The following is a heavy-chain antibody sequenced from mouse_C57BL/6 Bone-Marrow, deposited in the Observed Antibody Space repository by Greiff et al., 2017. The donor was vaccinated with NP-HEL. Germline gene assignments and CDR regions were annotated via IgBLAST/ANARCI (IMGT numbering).Heavy chain of an antibody. D-gene: IGHD2-2*01. Sequence: VQLVESGPGLVQPSQRLSITCTVSGFSFTSYGVHWVRQSPGKGLEWLGVIWRGGSTDYNAAFMSRLSITKDNSKSQVFFKMNSLQADDTAIYYCAKKAYGYDEGYWYFDVWGTGTTVTVSS. CDR2: IWRGGST. CDR3: AKKAYGYDEGYWYFDV. J-gene: IGHJ1*03. CDR1: GFSFTSYG. V-gene: IGHV2-5*01.